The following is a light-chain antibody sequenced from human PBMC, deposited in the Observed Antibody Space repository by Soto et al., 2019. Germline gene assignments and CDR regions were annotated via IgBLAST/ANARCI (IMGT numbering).Light chain of an antibody. CDR3: QSVDTSGSFV. J-gene: IGLJ1*01. V-gene: IGLV3-25*02. CDR1: ALPKQY. CDR2: PDT. Sequence: SYELTQPPSVSVSPAQTAKITCSGSALPKQYAAWYQQKPGQAPLLLISPDTERPPGIPERFSCSSSGTTVTLTISRVQAEDEADYYCQSVDTSGSFVFGTGTKVTVL.